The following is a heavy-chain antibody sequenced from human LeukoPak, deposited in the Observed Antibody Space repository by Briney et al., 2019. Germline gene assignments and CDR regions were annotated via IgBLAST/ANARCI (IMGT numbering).Heavy chain of an antibody. CDR2: IYYSGST. J-gene: IGHJ3*02. CDR1: GGSITTSTYY. CDR3: ARETGATVVTDDAFDI. V-gene: IGHV4-39*02. Sequence: SETLSLTCTVSGGSITTSTYYWAWIRQPPGKGLEWIGSIYYSGSTYYNPSLKSRVTISVDTSKNQFSLKLSSVTAADTAVYYCARETGATVVTDDAFDIWGQGTMVTVSS. D-gene: IGHD4-23*01.